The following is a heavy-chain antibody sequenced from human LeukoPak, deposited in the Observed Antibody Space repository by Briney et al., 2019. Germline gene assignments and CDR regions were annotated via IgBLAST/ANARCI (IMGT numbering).Heavy chain of an antibody. D-gene: IGHD5-18*01. V-gene: IGHV3-53*01. Sequence: GGSLRLSCAASGFTVSNFYMGWVRQAPGKGLEWVSVIYSVGTTYYADSVKGRFTVSRDNSKNTLNLQMNSPRAEDTAVYFCARGYSYGEGIDYWGQGTLVTVSS. CDR3: ARGYSYGEGIDY. CDR2: IYSVGTT. J-gene: IGHJ4*02. CDR1: GFTVSNFY.